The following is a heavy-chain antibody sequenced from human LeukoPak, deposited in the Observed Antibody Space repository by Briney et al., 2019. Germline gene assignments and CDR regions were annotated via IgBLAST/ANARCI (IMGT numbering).Heavy chain of an antibody. CDR1: GFTFSSYS. V-gene: IGHV3-21*01. CDR3: AREEGSGYAHYFDY. J-gene: IGHJ4*02. CDR2: ISSSSSYI. Sequence: PGGSLRLSCAASGFTFSSYSMNWVRQAPGKGLEWVSSISSSSSYIYYADSVKGRFTISRDNAKNSLYLQMNSLRAEDTAVYYCAREEGSGYAHYFDYWGQGTLVTVSS. D-gene: IGHD3-22*01.